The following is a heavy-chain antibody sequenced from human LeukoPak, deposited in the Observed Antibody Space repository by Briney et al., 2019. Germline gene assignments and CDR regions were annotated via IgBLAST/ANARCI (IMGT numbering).Heavy chain of an antibody. CDR3: AKDAQRGFDYSNSLDK. CDR2: IWSDGTNR. V-gene: IGHV3-33*06. J-gene: IGHJ4*02. CDR1: GFTFSHYG. D-gene: IGHD4-11*01. Sequence: GGSLRLSCATSGFTFSHYGMHWVRQAPGKGLERVAVIWSDGTNRYYGDPVKGRFTISRDNFQRTVYLQMDSLRAEDTAVYYCAKDAQRGFDYSNSLDKWGQGTLVTVSS.